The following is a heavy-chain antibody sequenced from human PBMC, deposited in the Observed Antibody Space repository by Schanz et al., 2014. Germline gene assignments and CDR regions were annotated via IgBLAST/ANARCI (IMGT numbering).Heavy chain of an antibody. J-gene: IGHJ5*02. Sequence: QVQLVQSGAEVKKPGASVKVSCKASGYNFTAYYIHWVRQAPGQGLEWMGRIIPNLGSANYAQKFQGRVTITADKSTSTVYMELSSLRSEDTAIYYCARGNTIFGVVILGWLDPWGQGTLVTVSS. CDR3: ARGNTIFGVVILGWLDP. CDR2: IIPNLGSA. D-gene: IGHD3-3*01. V-gene: IGHV1-69*09. CDR1: GYNFTAYY.